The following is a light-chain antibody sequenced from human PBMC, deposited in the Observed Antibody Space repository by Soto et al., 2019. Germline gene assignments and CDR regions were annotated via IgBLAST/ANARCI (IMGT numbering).Light chain of an antibody. CDR2: EVS. CDR3: SSYAGSNNWV. Sequence: QSALTQPPSASGSPGQSVTISCTGTSSDVGGYNYVSWYQQHPGKAPKVMISEVSKRPSGVPDRFSGSKSGNTASLTVSGRQAEDEADYYCSSYAGSNNWVFGGGTQLTVL. CDR1: SSDVGGYNY. J-gene: IGLJ3*02. V-gene: IGLV2-8*01.